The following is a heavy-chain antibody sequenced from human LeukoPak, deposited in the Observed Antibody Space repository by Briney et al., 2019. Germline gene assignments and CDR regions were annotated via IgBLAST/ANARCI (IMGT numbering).Heavy chain of an antibody. V-gene: IGHV1-2*02. CDR1: GYTFTGYY. D-gene: IGHD3-3*01. J-gene: IGHJ4*02. CDR3: AAYYDFWSGEIYFDH. Sequence: ASVKVSCKASGYTFTGYYMHWVRQAPGQGLEWMGWINPNSGGTNYAQKFQGRVTMTRDTSISTAYMELSRLRSDDTAVYYCAAYYDFWSGEIYFDHWGPGTLGTVSS. CDR2: INPNSGGT.